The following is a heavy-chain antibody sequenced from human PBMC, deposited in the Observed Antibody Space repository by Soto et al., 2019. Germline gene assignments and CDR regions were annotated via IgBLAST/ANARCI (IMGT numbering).Heavy chain of an antibody. J-gene: IGHJ4*02. CDR3: ARQIYDSDTGPNFQYYFDS. V-gene: IGHV5-10-1*01. CDR2: IDPSDSQT. Sequence: GESLKISCKGSGYSFAGYWITWVRQKPGKGLEWMGRIDPSDSQTYYSPSFRGHVTISVIKSITTVFLQWSSLRASDTAMYYCARQIYDSDTGPNFQYYFDSWGQGTPVTVSS. D-gene: IGHD3-22*01. CDR1: GYSFAGYW.